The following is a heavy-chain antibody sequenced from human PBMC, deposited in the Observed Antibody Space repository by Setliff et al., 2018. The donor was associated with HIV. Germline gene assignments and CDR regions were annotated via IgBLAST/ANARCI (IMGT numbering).Heavy chain of an antibody. CDR1: GFTFSSFA. V-gene: IGHV3-23*01. J-gene: IGHJ2*01. CDR3: ARVPVMATITYWYFDL. D-gene: IGHD5-12*01. Sequence: GGSLRLSCAASGFTFSSFAMSWVRQAPGKGLEWISSISGSDGSTHYVDSVKGRFTISRDNSKNTLFLQMNSLRAEDTTIYYCARVPVMATITYWYFDLWGRGTLVTVSS. CDR2: ISGSDGST.